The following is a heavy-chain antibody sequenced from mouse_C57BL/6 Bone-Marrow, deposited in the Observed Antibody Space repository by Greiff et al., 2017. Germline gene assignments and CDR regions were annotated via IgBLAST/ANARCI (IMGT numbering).Heavy chain of an antibody. J-gene: IGHJ3*01. Sequence: QVQLQQSGPELVKPGASVKISCKASGYAFSSSWMNWVKQRPGKGLEWIGRIYPGDGDTNYNGKFKGKATLTAHKSSSTAYMQLSSLTSEDSAVYFCARCSFAYWGQVTLVTVSA. CDR2: IYPGDGDT. CDR1: GYAFSSSW. V-gene: IGHV1-82*01. CDR3: ARCSFAY.